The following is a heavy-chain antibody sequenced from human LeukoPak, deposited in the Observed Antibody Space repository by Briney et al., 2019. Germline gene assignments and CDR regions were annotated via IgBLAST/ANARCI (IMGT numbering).Heavy chain of an antibody. CDR3: ARDLTKWDLPDY. Sequence: PSETLSLTCTVSGASSSSYYWSWVRQPPGKGLEWIGYIYYSGTSNYNPSLKSRVTISLDTSKNQFSLELRSVIAADTAVYYCARDLTKWDLPDYWGQGTLVTVSS. V-gene: IGHV4-59*01. CDR1: GASSSSYY. D-gene: IGHD1-26*01. J-gene: IGHJ4*02. CDR2: IYYSGTS.